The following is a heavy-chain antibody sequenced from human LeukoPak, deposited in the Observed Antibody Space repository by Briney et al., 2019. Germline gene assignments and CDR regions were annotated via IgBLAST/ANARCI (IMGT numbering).Heavy chain of an antibody. Sequence: PSETLSLTCTVSGASTSTKSYYWGWLRQSPGKGLEWIGSIYYNGNTYYNPSLKSRVTISVDTSKNLFSLNMTSVTAADRAVYYCARGLSYGDYFDYWGRGTLVPVSS. J-gene: IGHJ4*02. CDR2: IYYNGNT. V-gene: IGHV4-39*02. CDR1: GASTSTKSYY. D-gene: IGHD4-17*01. CDR3: ARGLSYGDYFDY.